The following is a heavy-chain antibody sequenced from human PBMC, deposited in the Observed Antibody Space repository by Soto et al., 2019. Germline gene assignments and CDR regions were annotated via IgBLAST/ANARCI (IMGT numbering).Heavy chain of an antibody. CDR2: TYYTSKWYN. D-gene: IGHD3-9*01. J-gene: IGHJ4*02. V-gene: IGHV6-1*01. CDR3: AGGPALTGSFFDS. Sequence: SQTLSLTCVISGDSVSSNLSSWSWIRQSPSRGLEWLGRTYYTSKWYNDYAVSVKSRITISPDTSKNQFSLQLNSVTPEDTAVYFCAGGPALTGSFFDSWGQGTLVTVSS. CDR1: GDSVSSNLSS.